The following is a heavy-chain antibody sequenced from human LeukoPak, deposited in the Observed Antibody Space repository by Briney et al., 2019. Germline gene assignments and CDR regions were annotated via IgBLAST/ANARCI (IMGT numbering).Heavy chain of an antibody. D-gene: IGHD3-10*01. CDR1: GGSFSGYY. V-gene: IGHV4-34*01. J-gene: IGHJ6*02. Sequence: PSETLSLTCAVYGGSFSGYYWSWIRHPPGKGLEWIGEINHSGSTNYNPSLKSRVTISVDTSKNQFSLKLSSVTAADTAVYYCARGVTMVRGVINLYGMDVWGQGTTVTVSS. CDR3: ARGVTMVRGVINLYGMDV. CDR2: INHSGST.